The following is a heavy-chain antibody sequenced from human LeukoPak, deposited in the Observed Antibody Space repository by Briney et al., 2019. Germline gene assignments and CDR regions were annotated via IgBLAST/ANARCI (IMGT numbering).Heavy chain of an antibody. D-gene: IGHD3-9*01. CDR2: ITSGGTYT. CDR1: GFSFSTYN. J-gene: IGHJ4*02. CDR3: ARGHYDILTASYKWTPDY. V-gene: IGHV3-21*06. Sequence: GGSLRLSCAASGFSFSTYNMNWVRQAPGKGLEWVSSITSGGTYTYYADSVKGRFTTSRDNAKNSLSLQLSSLRAEDTAVYYCARGHYDILTASYKWTPDYWGQGILVTVSS.